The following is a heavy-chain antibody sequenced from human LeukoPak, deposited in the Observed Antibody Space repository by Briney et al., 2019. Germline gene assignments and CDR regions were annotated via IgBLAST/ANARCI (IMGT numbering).Heavy chain of an antibody. J-gene: IGHJ5*02. CDR2: IYHSGSS. Sequence: PSETLSLTCAVSGVSISSGGYYWSWIRQPPGKGLEWIGHIYHSGSSYFNPSLKSRVTLSADRSKNQFSLKLTSVTAADTAVYYCARASGADEMYNWFDPWGQGTLVIVSS. CDR1: GVSISSGGYY. V-gene: IGHV4-30-2*01. CDR3: ARASGADEMYNWFDP. D-gene: IGHD2-8*02.